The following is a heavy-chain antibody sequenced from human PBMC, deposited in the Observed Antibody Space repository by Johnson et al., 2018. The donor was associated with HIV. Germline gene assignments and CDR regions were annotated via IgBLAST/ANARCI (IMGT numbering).Heavy chain of an antibody. CDR1: GFTFSDYG. Sequence: HVQLVESGGGVVQPGRSLRLSCAASGFTFSDYGMHWVRQAPGKGLEWVTHISYDGANKYYSGSVRGRFTISRDNSRNTLNLQMDSLREDDTAVYYCAKDLDRELLALWAFHTWGQGTVVTVSS. D-gene: IGHD2-8*02. J-gene: IGHJ3*02. V-gene: IGHV3-30*18. CDR2: ISYDGANK. CDR3: AKDLDRELLALWAFHT.